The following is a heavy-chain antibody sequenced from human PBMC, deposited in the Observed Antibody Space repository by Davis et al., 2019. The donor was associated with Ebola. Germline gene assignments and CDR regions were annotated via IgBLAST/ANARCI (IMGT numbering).Heavy chain of an antibody. CDR2: IRGGTGTI. J-gene: IGHJ3*02. V-gene: IGHV3-48*02. CDR1: GFTFRGSR. Sequence: GESLKIPCPASGFTFRGSRMNWVCRVPGKGLEWVSHIRGGTGTIEYADPEKGRFTMSRDNAKKSLYLQLNSLSDEDTAVYYCAKGRDYAFDIWGQGTMVTVSS. CDR3: AKGRDYAFDI. D-gene: IGHD2-21*02.